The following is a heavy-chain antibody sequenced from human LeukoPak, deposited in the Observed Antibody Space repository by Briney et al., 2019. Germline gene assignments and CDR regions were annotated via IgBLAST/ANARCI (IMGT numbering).Heavy chain of an antibody. CDR2: ISGSGGST. D-gene: IGHD1-26*01. Sequence: PGGSLRLSCAAAGFTFSSYAMSWVRQDPGKGLGWVSGISGSGGSTYYADSVKGRLTISRVNSKNTLYLQMNSMRAEDTAVYYCAKGTVGGPTNWFDPWGQGALVTVSS. CDR1: GFTFSSYA. V-gene: IGHV3-23*01. J-gene: IGHJ5*02. CDR3: AKGTVGGPTNWFDP.